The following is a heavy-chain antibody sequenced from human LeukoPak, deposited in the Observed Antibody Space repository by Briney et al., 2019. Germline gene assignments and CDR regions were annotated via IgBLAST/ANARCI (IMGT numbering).Heavy chain of an antibody. J-gene: IGHJ4*02. D-gene: IGHD3-9*01. CDR2: ITSGGDYI. CDR3: ARGHYDVLAASYKWTPDY. V-gene: IGHV3-21*01. Sequence: GGSLRLSCAASGFTFNTFNMNWVRQAPGKGLEWVSSITSGGDYIYYADSVMGRFTTSRDNAKNSLSLQLNSLRVEDTAVYYCARGHYDVLAASYKWTPDYWGQGTLVTVSP. CDR1: GFTFNTFN.